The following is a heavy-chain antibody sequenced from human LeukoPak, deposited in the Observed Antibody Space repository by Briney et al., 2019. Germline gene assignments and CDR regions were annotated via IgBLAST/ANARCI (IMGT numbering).Heavy chain of an antibody. V-gene: IGHV3-30*02. J-gene: IGHJ3*02. D-gene: IGHD2-8*01. CDR1: GFTFSSYG. Sequence: PGGSLRLSCAASGFTFSSYGMHWVRQAPGKGLEWVAFIRYNGTNENYADSVKGRFTISRDNSKNTLYLQMNSLRAEDTAVYYCARDLTSNAPGDAFDIWGQGTMVTVSS. CDR3: ARDLTSNAPGDAFDI. CDR2: IRYNGTNE.